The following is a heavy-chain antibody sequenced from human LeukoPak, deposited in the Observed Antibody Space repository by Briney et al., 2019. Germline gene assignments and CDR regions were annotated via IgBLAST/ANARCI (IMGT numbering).Heavy chain of an antibody. CDR2: ISYDGSNK. CDR3: ARGYIEFYVWGSYGY. CDR1: GFTFSSYA. V-gene: IGHV3-30-3*01. J-gene: IGHJ4*02. Sequence: GGSLRLSCAASGFTFSSYAMHWVRQAPGKGLEWVAVISYDGSNKYYADSVKGRFTISRDNSKNALYLQMNSLRAEDTAVYYCARGYIEFYVWGSYGYWGQGTPVTVSS. D-gene: IGHD3-16*01.